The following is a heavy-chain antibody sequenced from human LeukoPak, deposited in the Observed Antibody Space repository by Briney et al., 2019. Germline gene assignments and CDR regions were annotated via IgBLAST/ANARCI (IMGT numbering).Heavy chain of an antibody. V-gene: IGHV4-31*03. CDR1: GGSISSGGYY. D-gene: IGHD3-22*01. J-gene: IGHJ5*02. Sequence: SETLSLTCTVSGGSISSGGYYWSWIRQHPGKGLEWIGYIYYSGSTYYNPALKSRVTISVDTSKNQFSLKLSSVTAADTAVYYCARVGYYDSSGYYNWFDPWGQGPLVTVSS. CDR2: IYYSGST. CDR3: ARVGYYDSSGYYNWFDP.